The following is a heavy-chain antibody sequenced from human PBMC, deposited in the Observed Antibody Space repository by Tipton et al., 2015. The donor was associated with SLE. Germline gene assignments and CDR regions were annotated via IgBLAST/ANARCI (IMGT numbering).Heavy chain of an antibody. J-gene: IGHJ4*02. CDR1: GFPFSNYA. V-gene: IGHV3-7*01. CDR3: ARISTVTASFDS. D-gene: IGHD4-11*01. CDR2: IKQDGSDK. Sequence: GSLRLSCAASGFPFSNYAMSWVRQAPGQGLEWVADIKQDGSDKYYVDSVKGRFTISRDNAQNSLYLQMNSLRAEDTAVYYCARISTVTASFDSWGQGTLVTVSS.